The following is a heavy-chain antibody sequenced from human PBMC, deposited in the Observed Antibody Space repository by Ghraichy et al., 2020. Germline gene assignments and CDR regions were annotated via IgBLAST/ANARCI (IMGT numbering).Heavy chain of an antibody. V-gene: IGHV1-8*01. CDR2: MNPNSGNT. CDR3: ARAAVTNTGYSSGWYYYFDY. J-gene: IGHJ4*02. Sequence: GGPLRLSCKASGYTFTNYDINWVRQATGQGLEWVGWMNPNSGNTGYAQKFQGRVTMTRNTSISTAYMELSSVRSEDTAVYYCARAAVTNTGYSSGWYYYFDYWGQGTLVTVSS. CDR1: GYTFTNYD. D-gene: IGHD6-19*01.